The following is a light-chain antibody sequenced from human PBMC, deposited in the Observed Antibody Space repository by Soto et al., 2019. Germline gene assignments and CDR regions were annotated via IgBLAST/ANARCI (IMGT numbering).Light chain of an antibody. CDR3: QQYGSSPLT. J-gene: IGKJ4*01. Sequence: EIVLTQSPGTLSLSQGERATLSCRASQSVSSNLAWYQQKPGQAPSLLIYGASSRATGIPDRFSGSGSGTDFTLTISRLEPEDFAVYYCQQYGSSPLTFGGGTKVDIK. V-gene: IGKV3-20*01. CDR2: GAS. CDR1: QSVSSN.